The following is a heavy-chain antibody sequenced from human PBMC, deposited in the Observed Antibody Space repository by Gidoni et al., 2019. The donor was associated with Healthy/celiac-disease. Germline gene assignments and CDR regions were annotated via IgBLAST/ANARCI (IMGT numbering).Heavy chain of an antibody. CDR3: ARDGSYYDFWSGYSS. J-gene: IGHJ4*02. V-gene: IGHV5-51*01. CDR1: GYSFTSYW. D-gene: IGHD3-3*01. CDR2: IYPGDSDT. Sequence: EVQLVQSGAEVKKPGESLKISCTVSGYSFTSYWIGWVRQMPGKGLEWMGIIYPGDSDTRYSPSFQGQVTISADKSISTAYLQWSSLKASDTAMYYCARDGSYYDFWSGYSSWGKGTLVTVSS.